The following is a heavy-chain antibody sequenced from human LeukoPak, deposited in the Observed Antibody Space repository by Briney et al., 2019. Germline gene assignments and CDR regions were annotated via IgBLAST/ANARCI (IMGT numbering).Heavy chain of an antibody. V-gene: IGHV4-59*12. CDR1: GASISDYY. J-gene: IGHJ4*02. D-gene: IGHD4-17*01. CDR3: ARGDYGEDY. Sequence: SETLSLTCTVSGASISDYYWSWIRQPPGKGLEWIGYIYYTGTTNYSPSLRSRVTISVDTSKNQFSLKLSSVTAADTAVYYCARGDYGEDYWGQGTLVTVSS. CDR2: IYYTGTT.